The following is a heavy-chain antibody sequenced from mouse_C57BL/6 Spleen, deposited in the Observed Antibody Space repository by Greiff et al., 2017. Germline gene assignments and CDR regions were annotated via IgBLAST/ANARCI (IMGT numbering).Heavy chain of an antibody. CDR3: ARSTMVTTGDY. CDR1: GYTFTSYG. Sequence: VKLMESGAELARPGASVKLSCKASGYTFTSYGISWVKQRTGQGLEWIGEIYPRSGNTYYNEKFKGKATLTADKSSSTAYMELRSLTSEDSAVYFCARSTMVTTGDYWGQGTTLTVSS. CDR2: IYPRSGNT. V-gene: IGHV1-81*01. D-gene: IGHD2-2*01. J-gene: IGHJ2*01.